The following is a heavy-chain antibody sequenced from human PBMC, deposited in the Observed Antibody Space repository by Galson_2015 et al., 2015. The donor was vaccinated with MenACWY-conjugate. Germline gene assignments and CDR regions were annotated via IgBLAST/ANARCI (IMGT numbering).Heavy chain of an antibody. CDR1: GFSLRTYEMC. CDR2: LDWRDNK. CDR3: ARMHIVLDATDAFDI. V-gene: IGHV2-70*11. Sequence: PALVKPTQTLTLTCTFSGFSLRTYEMCIYWVRQPPGKALEWLARLDWRDNKYYTTSLKTRLTISKDTSTNQVVLTMTNVDPVDTATYYCARMHIVLDATDAFDIWGQGTMVTVSS. J-gene: IGHJ3*02. D-gene: IGHD3-22*01.